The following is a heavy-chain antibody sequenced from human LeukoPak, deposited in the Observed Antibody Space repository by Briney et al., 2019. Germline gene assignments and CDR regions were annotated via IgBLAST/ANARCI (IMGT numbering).Heavy chain of an antibody. CDR2: ISSSGSSI. V-gene: IGHV3-48*03. J-gene: IGHJ4*02. CDR1: GFTFSSYE. D-gene: IGHD3-22*01. Sequence: PGGSLRLSCGASGFTFSSYEMNWVRQAPARGLEWVSYISSSGSSIYYVDSVKGRFIISRDNAKNSLFLQMNSLRAEDTAVYYCARRGYHDTSGYLFDDWGQGTLVTVSS. CDR3: ARRGYHDTSGYLFDD.